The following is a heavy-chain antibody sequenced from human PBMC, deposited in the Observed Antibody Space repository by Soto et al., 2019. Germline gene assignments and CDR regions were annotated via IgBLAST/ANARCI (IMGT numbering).Heavy chain of an antibody. D-gene: IGHD3-10*01. CDR2: ISGYNGNT. CDR3: ASATITMIRGVTYYNYGMDV. Sequence: ASVKVSCKASGYTFTSYSVSWVRQAPGQGLEWMGWISGYNGNTNYAQELQDRVSMTIDTSTSTAYMDLRSLRSDDTAVYYCASATITMIRGVTYYNYGMDVWGQGTTVTVSS. CDR1: GYTFTSYS. V-gene: IGHV1-18*04. J-gene: IGHJ6*02.